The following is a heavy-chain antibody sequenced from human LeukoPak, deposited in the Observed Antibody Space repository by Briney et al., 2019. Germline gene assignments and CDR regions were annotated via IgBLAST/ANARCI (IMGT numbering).Heavy chain of an antibody. V-gene: IGHV3-30*18. CDR3: AKEFNRGLPDY. J-gene: IGHJ4*02. D-gene: IGHD2-21*01. CDR2: ISYDGSNE. CDR1: GFTFSTYG. Sequence: GGSLRLACAASGFTFSTYGMHWVRQAPGKGLEWVAVISYDGSNEYYADSVKGRFTISRDNSKDTLYLQMSSLRAEDTAVYYCAKEFNRGLPDYWGQGTLVTVPS.